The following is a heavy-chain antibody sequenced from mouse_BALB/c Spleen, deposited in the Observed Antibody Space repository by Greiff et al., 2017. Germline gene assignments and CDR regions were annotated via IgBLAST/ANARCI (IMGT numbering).Heavy chain of an antibody. V-gene: IGHV14-3*02. CDR2: IDPANGNT. Sequence: EVQLQQSGAELVKPGASVKLSCTASGFNIKDTYMHWVKQRPEQGLEWIGRIDPANGNTKYDPKFQGKATITADTSSNTAYLQLSSLTSEDTAVYYCAIPLDYYAMDYWGQGTSVTVSS. J-gene: IGHJ4*01. CDR3: AIPLDYYAMDY. CDR1: GFNIKDTY.